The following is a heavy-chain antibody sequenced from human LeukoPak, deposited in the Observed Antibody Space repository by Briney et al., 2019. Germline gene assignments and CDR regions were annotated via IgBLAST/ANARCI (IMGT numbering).Heavy chain of an antibody. Sequence: GGSLRLSCAASGFTFDDYAVHWVRQAPGKGLEWVSGISWNSGSIGYADSVKGRFTISRDNAKNSLYLQMNSLRAEDTALYYCAKGKGERGYSYGYDYWGQGTLVTVSS. J-gene: IGHJ4*02. CDR2: ISWNSGSI. CDR3: AKGKGERGYSYGYDY. CDR1: GFTFDDYA. D-gene: IGHD5-18*01. V-gene: IGHV3-9*01.